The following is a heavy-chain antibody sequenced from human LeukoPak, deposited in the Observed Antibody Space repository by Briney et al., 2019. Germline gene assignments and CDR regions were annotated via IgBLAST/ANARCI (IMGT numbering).Heavy chain of an antibody. D-gene: IGHD2-21*02. Sequence: PGGSLRLSCAASGFTFGTYEMHWVRQAPGKGLVWVSRINADGSRTGYADSVKGRLTFSRDNARNTLYLQMNSLRAEDTAVYYCARELPREVTLDYWGQGTLVTVSS. V-gene: IGHV3-74*01. CDR3: ARELPREVTLDY. CDR1: GFTFGTYE. J-gene: IGHJ4*02. CDR2: INADGSRT.